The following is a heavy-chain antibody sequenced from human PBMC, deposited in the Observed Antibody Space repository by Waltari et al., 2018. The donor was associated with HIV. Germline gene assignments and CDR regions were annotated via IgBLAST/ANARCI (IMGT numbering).Heavy chain of an antibody. V-gene: IGHV3-48*01. Sequence: EVQLVESGGGLVQPGGSLRLSCAASGFTFSNYTMDWVRQDPGKGLEGVSYISRSSSSIFYADSGKGRFTISRDNAKNSLYLQMNSLRVEDTAVYYCARDINGGWGYWGQGTLVTVAS. CDR2: ISRSSSSI. J-gene: IGHJ4*02. CDR1: GFTFSNYT. CDR3: ARDINGGWGY. D-gene: IGHD7-27*01.